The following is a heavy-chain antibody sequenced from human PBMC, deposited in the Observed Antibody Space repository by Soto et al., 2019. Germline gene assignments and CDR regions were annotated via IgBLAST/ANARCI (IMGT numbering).Heavy chain of an antibody. V-gene: IGHV4-30-4*01. CDR1: GGSISSGDYY. CDR2: IYYSGST. D-gene: IGHD1-26*01. J-gene: IGHJ4*02. CDR3: ARAVRGSYYDY. Sequence: PSETLSLTCTVSGGSISSGDYYWSWIRKPPGKGLEWIGYIYYSGSTYYNPSLKSRVTISVDTSKNQFSLKLSSVTAADTAVYYCARAVRGSYYDYWGQGTLVTVSS.